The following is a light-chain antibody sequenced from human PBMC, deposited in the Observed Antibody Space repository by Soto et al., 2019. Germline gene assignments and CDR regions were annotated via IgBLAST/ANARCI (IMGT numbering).Light chain of an antibody. CDR2: GVS. CDR3: QQYGTSPWT. V-gene: IGKV3-20*01. CDR1: QSVSSSN. Sequence: EIVLTQSPGTLSLSPGERATLSCRASQSVSSSNLAWYQQKPGQAPRLLMYGVSSRATGSPDRFSGSGSGTDFTLTISRLEPEDFAVYYCQQYGTSPWTFGQGTKGEIK. J-gene: IGKJ1*01.